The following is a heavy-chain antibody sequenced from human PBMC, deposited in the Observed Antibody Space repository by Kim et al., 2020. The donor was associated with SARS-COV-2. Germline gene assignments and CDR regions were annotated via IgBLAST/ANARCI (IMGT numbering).Heavy chain of an antibody. CDR3: ARGRGWYAGYYYGMDV. CDR1: GGSFSGYY. Sequence: SETLSLTCAVYGGSFSGYYWSWIRQPPGKGLEWIGEINHSGSTNYNPSLKSRVTISVDTSKNQFSLKLSSVTAADTAVYYCARGRGWYAGYYYGMDVWGQGTTVTVSS. V-gene: IGHV4-34*01. D-gene: IGHD6-19*01. J-gene: IGHJ6*02. CDR2: INHSGST.